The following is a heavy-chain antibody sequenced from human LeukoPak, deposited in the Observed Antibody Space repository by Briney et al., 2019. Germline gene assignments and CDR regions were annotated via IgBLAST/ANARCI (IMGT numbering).Heavy chain of an antibody. V-gene: IGHV1-18*01. CDR3: ARALSYYDSSGDAY. J-gene: IGHJ4*02. CDR2: ISAYNGNT. Sequence: ASVKVSCKASGYTFTSYGISWVRQAPGQGLEWMGWISAYNGNTNYAQKLQGRVTMTTDTSTSTAYMELRSPRSDDTAVYYCARALSYYDSSGDAYWGQGTLVTVSS. D-gene: IGHD3-22*01. CDR1: GYTFTSYG.